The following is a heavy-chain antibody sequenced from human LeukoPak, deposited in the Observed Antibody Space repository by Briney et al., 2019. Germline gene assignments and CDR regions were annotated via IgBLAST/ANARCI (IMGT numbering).Heavy chain of an antibody. Sequence: ARSLSLSCAASGFTFSSYGMHWVRQAPGKGLEWVAFIRYDGNNKYYADSVKGRFTISTDNSKNTLYLQMNSLRAEDTAVYYCAKGPGGWQTGEFDYWGQGTLVTVSS. J-gene: IGHJ4*02. D-gene: IGHD1-14*01. V-gene: IGHV3-30*02. CDR2: IRYDGNNK. CDR3: AKGPGGWQTGEFDY. CDR1: GFTFSSYG.